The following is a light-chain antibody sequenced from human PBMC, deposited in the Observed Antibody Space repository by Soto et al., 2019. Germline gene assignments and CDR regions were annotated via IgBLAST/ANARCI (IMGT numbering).Light chain of an antibody. CDR3: HQHGSSSWP. CDR1: ESLSSSY. J-gene: IGKJ1*01. V-gene: IGKV3-20*01. Sequence: EIVLRQSPGTLSLSPGDRATLSCRASESLSSSYLAWYQVKPGQAPSLLIYAASYSATDIPHRFSGSGSGTHFTLTISRLKPEDFAVYFCHQHGSSSWPFGQRTRVEI. CDR2: AAS.